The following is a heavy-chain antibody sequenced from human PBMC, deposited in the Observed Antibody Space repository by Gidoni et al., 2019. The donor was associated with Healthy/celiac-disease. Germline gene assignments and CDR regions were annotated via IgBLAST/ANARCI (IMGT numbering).Heavy chain of an antibody. D-gene: IGHD2-21*01. CDR2: ISYDGSNK. V-gene: IGHV3-30*18. CDR3: AKDGGESLSSGYFDY. J-gene: IGHJ4*02. CDR1: GFTFSSYG. Sequence: QVQLVESGGGGVKPGRYLRLACAASGFTFSSYGMHWVRQAPGKGLAWVAVISYDGSNKFYAASVKGRFTISRDNSKNTLYLQMNSLRAEDTAVYYCAKDGGESLSSGYFDYWGQGTLVTVSS.